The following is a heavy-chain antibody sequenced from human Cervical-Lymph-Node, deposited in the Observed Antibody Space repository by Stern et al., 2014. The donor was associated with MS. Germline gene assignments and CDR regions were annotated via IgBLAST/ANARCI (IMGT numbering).Heavy chain of an antibody. J-gene: IGHJ6*02. V-gene: IGHV2-70*01. Sequence: QVTLKESGPALVKPTQTLTLTCTFSGFSLSTTGMAVTWIRQPPGKALEXLGHIDWDDDKHYSTSLKTRLTVSRDTSKNQVVLTMANVDSVDTATYYCARTVTAPGTAYYYGMDVWGQGTTVTVSS. CDR3: ARTVTAPGTAYYYGMDV. D-gene: IGHD4-11*01. CDR1: GFSLSTTGMA. CDR2: IDWDDDK.